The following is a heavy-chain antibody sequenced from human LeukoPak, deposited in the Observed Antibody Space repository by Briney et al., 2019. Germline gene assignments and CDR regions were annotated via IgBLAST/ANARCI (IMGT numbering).Heavy chain of an antibody. J-gene: IGHJ4*02. CDR1: GGSFSGYY. CDR3: ARENVDIVATIRVYYFDY. CDR2: INHSGST. Sequence: PSETLSLTCAVYGGSFSGYYWSWILQPPGKGLLWIGEINHSGSTNYNPSLKSRVTISVDTSKNQFSLKLSSVTAADTAVYYCARENVDIVATIRVYYFDYWGQGTLVTVSS. D-gene: IGHD5-12*01. V-gene: IGHV4-34*01.